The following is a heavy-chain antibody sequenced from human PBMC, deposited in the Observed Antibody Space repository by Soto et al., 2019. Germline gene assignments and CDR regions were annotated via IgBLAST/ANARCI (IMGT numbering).Heavy chain of an antibody. J-gene: IGHJ6*02. Sequence: GGSLRLSCAASGFTFSSYGMHWVRQAPGKGLEWVAVIWYDGSNKYYADSVKGRFTISRDNSKNTLYLQMNGLRAEGTAVYYCARDPLDYDFWSGYYRSGPDYYYCMDVWGQGTTVTVSS. CDR2: IWYDGSNK. CDR3: ARDPLDYDFWSGYYRSGPDYYYCMDV. D-gene: IGHD3-3*01. CDR1: GFTFSSYG. V-gene: IGHV3-33*01.